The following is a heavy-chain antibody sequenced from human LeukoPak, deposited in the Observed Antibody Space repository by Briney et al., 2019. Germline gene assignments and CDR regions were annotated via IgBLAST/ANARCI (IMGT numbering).Heavy chain of an antibody. CDR2: INHSGST. J-gene: IGHJ5*02. CDR1: GGSFSGYY. V-gene: IGHV4-34*01. CDR3: ARGWYVGRSRWFDP. Sequence: SETLSLTCAVYGGSFSGYYWSWIRQPPGKGLEWIGEINHSGSTNYNPSLKSRVTISVDTSKNQFSLKLSSVTAADTAVYYCARGWYVGRSRWFDPWGQGTLVTVSS. D-gene: IGHD3-16*01.